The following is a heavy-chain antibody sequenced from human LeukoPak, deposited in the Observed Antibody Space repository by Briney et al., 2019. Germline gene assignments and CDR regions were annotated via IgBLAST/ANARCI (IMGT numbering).Heavy chain of an antibody. Sequence: ASVKVSCKASGYTFTGYYMHWVRQAPGQGLEWMGWINPNSGGTNYAQKFQGRVTMTRDTPISTAYMELSRLRSDDTAVYYCARGPTIAARPFDYWGQGTLVTVSS. CDR2: INPNSGGT. CDR1: GYTFTGYY. CDR3: ARGPTIAARPFDY. D-gene: IGHD6-6*01. J-gene: IGHJ4*02. V-gene: IGHV1-2*02.